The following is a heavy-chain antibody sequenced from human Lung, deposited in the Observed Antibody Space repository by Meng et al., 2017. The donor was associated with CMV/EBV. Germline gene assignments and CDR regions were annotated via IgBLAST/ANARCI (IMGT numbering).Heavy chain of an antibody. CDR2: MRHDGSNH. Sequence: GESLKISCAASGFTFSRYDMHWVRQAPGKGLEWVAFMRHDGSNHYYADSVKGRFTISRDNSKNTLYLKMNSLRAEDTAVYYCAKFLSWEPDDAFDIWVQGTXVTVSS. CDR3: AKFLSWEPDDAFDI. V-gene: IGHV3-30*02. D-gene: IGHD1-26*01. J-gene: IGHJ3*02. CDR1: GFTFSRYD.